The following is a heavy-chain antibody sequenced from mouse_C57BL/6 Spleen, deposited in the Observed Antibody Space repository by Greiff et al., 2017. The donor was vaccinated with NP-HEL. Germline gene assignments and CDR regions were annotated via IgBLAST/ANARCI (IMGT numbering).Heavy chain of an antibody. CDR2: INPSNGGT. D-gene: IGHD1-1*01. CDR1: GYTFTSYW. V-gene: IGHV1-53*01. CDR3: ARGRPYGSSSYYAMDY. Sequence: QVQLQQPGTELVKPGASVKLSCKASGYTFTSYWMHWVKQRPGQGLEWIGNINPSNGGTNYNEKFKSKATLTVDKSSSTAYMQLSSLTSEDSAVYYCARGRPYGSSSYYAMDYWGQGTSVTVSS. J-gene: IGHJ4*01.